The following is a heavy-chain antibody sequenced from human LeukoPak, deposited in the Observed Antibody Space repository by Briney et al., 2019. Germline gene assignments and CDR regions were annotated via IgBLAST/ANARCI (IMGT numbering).Heavy chain of an antibody. CDR1: GGSISSGSYY. CDR2: IYASGST. V-gene: IGHV4-61*02. Sequence: SQTLSLTCTVSGGSISSGSYYWSWIRQPAGKGLEWIGRIYASGSTNYNPSLKSRVTISVDTSKNQFSLKLSSVTAADTAVYYGAAGYSYGGLSDYWGQGTLVTVSS. J-gene: IGHJ4*02. CDR3: AAGYSYGGLSDY. D-gene: IGHD5-18*01.